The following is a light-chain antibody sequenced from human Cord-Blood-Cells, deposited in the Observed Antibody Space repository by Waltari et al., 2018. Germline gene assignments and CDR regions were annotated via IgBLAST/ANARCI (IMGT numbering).Light chain of an antibody. Sequence: DIQMTQSPSSLSASVGDRVTITCRASQSISSYLNWYQQKPGKAPKLLIYAASSLQSGVPSRFSGSGSGTDFTLTISSLQPVHFATYYCQQRYSTPYPFGQVTKLEIK. CDR1: QSISSY. J-gene: IGKJ2*01. CDR2: AAS. CDR3: QQRYSTPYP. V-gene: IGKV1-39*01.